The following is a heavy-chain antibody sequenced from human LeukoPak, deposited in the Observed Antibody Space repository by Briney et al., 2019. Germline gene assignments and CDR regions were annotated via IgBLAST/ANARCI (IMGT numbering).Heavy chain of an antibody. J-gene: IGHJ4*02. CDR3: ARVSLGYCSGGSCYSAFDY. V-gene: IGHV1-69*13. D-gene: IGHD2-15*01. CDR1: GGTFIIYA. CDR2: IIPIFGTA. Sequence: ASVTVSCKASGGTFIIYAISWVRQAPGQGLEWMGGIIPIFGTANYAQKFQGRVTITADESTSTAYMELSSLRSEDTAVYYCARVSLGYCSGGSCYSAFDYWGQGTLVTVSS.